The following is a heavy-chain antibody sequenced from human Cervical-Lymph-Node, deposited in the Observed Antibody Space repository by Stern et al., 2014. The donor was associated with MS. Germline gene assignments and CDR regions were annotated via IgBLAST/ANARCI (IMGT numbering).Heavy chain of an antibody. CDR3: ARGPHGWGSSSWFDP. CDR1: GGSISSGRFS. V-gene: IGHV4-31*03. D-gene: IGHD6-6*01. Sequence: QVQLQDSGPGLVKPSPSLPLTCTVSGGSISSGRFSWSWMRQHPGMGLQWIGNAYFSGGTYYNPSLDSRATLALETSTNPYSPQLSSVTAADTAVYYCARGPHGWGSSSWFDPGGQGTRVTVSS. J-gene: IGHJ5*02. CDR2: AYFSGGT.